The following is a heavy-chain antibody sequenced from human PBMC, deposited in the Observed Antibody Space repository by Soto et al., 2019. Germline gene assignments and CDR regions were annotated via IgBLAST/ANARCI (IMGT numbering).Heavy chain of an antibody. CDR1: GFSLNTRGVG. D-gene: IGHD3-16*02. CDR3: AHIMITYGGVIGLDAFDN. CDR2: IYWDDDR. J-gene: IGHJ3*02. Sequence: GPTVGNHTQTLTLTCSFSGFSLNTRGVGVGWIRQPPGKALEWLAVIYWDDDRRYSPSLNSRLTITKDTSRNQVVLTMTNMDPVDTATYYCAHIMITYGGVIGLDAFDNWGQGTMVTVSS. V-gene: IGHV2-5*02.